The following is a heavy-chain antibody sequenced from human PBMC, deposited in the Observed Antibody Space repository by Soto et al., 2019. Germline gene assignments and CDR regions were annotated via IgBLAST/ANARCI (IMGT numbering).Heavy chain of an antibody. Sequence: PGESLKLSCKGSWYSFTSYWIGWVRQVPGKGLEWMGIVYPGDSDTRYSPSFQGQATISADKSISNAYLQWSSLKASDTAMYYCTRSIEAAGTFSHHYNGMDVWGQGTLVTVSS. D-gene: IGHD6-13*01. J-gene: IGHJ6*01. CDR3: TRSIEAAGTFSHHYNGMDV. CDR1: WYSFTSYW. V-gene: IGHV5-51*01. CDR2: VYPGDSDT.